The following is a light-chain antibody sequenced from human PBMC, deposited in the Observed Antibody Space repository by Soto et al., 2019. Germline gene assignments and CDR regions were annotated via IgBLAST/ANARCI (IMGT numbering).Light chain of an antibody. CDR3: QQRHMWPIT. J-gene: IGKJ5*01. CDR1: QSFRGL. V-gene: IGKV3-11*01. Sequence: EVVLTQSPVTLSLSPGERATLSCRASQSFRGLLAWYQQKPGQAPRLLIYDAYNRATGIPPRFSGSGSGTDFTLTISSLEPEDSAVYYCQQRHMWPITSGQGTRLESK. CDR2: DAY.